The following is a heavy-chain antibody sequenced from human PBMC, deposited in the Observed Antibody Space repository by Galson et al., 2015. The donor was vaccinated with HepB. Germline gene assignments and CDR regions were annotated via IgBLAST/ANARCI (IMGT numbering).Heavy chain of an antibody. D-gene: IGHD6-19*01. CDR2: ISYDGSNK. V-gene: IGHV3-30-3*01. J-gene: IGHJ4*02. Sequence: SLRLSCAASGFTFSSYAMHWVRQAPGKGLEWVAVISYDGSNKYFANSVKGRFTISRDNSKNTLYLQMNSLRDEDTAVHYWARDVPWGSGVGWYFDYWGQGTLVTVSS. CDR3: ARDVPWGSGVGWYFDY. CDR1: GFTFSSYA.